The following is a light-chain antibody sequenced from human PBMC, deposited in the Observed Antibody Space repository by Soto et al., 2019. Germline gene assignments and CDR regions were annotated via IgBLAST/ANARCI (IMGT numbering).Light chain of an antibody. V-gene: IGKV1-5*01. CDR2: DAS. CDR3: QQYNSYSPLT. J-gene: IGKJ4*01. CDR1: QSVGTY. Sequence: DIQMTQSPSTLSASVGDSVTITCRASQSVGTYLAWYQQKSGKAPNLLIYDASSSPSGVPSRFAGSGSGTEFTLTINSLQPDDFATYYCQQYNSYSPLTFSGGTKVEIK.